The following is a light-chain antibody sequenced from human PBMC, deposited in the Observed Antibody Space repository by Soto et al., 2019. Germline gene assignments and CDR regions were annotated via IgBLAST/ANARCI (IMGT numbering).Light chain of an antibody. Sequence: QSVLTQPASVSGSPGQSITISCTGTSSDVGAYKYVSWYQQHPGKAPKLMIYEVSNWPSGVSNRFSGSKSGNTASLTISGLQAEDEADYYCSSYTSSSTYVFGTGTKVTAL. CDR1: SSDVGAYKY. J-gene: IGLJ1*01. CDR2: EVS. CDR3: SSYTSSSTYV. V-gene: IGLV2-14*01.